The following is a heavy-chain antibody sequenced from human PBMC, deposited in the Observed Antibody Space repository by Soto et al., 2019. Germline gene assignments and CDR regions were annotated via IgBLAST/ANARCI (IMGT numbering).Heavy chain of an antibody. CDR3: ARGLRIAASGTWFGP. D-gene: IGHD6-13*01. CDR2: LNPNSGNT. V-gene: IGHV1-8*01. CDR1: GYTFTSYD. Sequence: GASVKVSCKASGYTFTSYDINWVRPATGQGLEWMGWLNPNSGNTGYAQKFQGRVTMTRNTSIGTAYMELSSLRSEDTAVYYCARGLRIAASGTWFGPGGQGTLVTVS. J-gene: IGHJ5*02.